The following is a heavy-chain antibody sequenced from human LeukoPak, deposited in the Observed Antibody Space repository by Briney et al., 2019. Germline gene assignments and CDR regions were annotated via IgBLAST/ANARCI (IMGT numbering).Heavy chain of an antibody. CDR2: IYYIGST. V-gene: IGHV4-59*08. CDR3: ARQTYVRGVDY. D-gene: IGHD3-10*02. CDR1: GGSISSYY. Sequence: SETLSLTCTVSGGSISSYYWSWIRQPPGKGLEWIGYIYYIGSTYYHPSLKNRVTFSVDTSKNQFSLKLTSVTAADTAVYYCARQTYVRGVDYWGQGALVTVSS. J-gene: IGHJ4*02.